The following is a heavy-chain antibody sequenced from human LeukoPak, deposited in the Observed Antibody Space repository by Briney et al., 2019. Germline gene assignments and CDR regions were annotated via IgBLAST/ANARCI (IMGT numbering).Heavy chain of an antibody. CDR2: IWYDGSNK. J-gene: IGHJ4*02. CDR3: ARDEEVQPTHYDFWSGYYPKNFDY. CDR1: GFTFSSYG. V-gene: IGHV3-33*01. D-gene: IGHD3-3*01. Sequence: GGSLRLSCAASGFTFSSYGMHWVRQAPGKGLEWVAVIWYDGSNKYYADSVKGRFTISRDNSKNTLYLQMNSLRAEDTAVYYCARDEEVQPTHYDFWSGYYPKNFDYWGQGTLVTVSS.